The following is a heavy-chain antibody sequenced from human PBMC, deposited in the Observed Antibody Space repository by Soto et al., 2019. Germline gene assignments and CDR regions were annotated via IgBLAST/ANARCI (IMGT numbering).Heavy chain of an antibody. CDR3: ARVPDY. Sequence: SETLSLTCTVACDSITGYYWSWIRQPPGSGLYCIGYIYYTVFISXXPCLSSRXXVSVDMSKNHXCLTLXPTTAADTAVYYCARVPDYWCQGILVTVSS. J-gene: IGHJ4*02. D-gene: IGHD2-2*01. V-gene: IGHV4-59*12. CDR2: IYYTVFI. CDR1: CDSITGYY.